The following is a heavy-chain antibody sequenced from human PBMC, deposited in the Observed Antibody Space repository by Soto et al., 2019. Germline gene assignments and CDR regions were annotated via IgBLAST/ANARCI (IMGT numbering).Heavy chain of an antibody. V-gene: IGHV3-30-3*01. D-gene: IGHD3-3*01. CDR2: MSYDGSDK. J-gene: IGHJ6*02. CDR1: GFTFSTFA. Sequence: QVQLVESGGGVVQPGKSLRLSCAASGFTFSTFAMHWVRQAPGKGLEWMAIMSYDGSDKNYADSVKGRFTISRDNSKSTLYLQMNSLKPEDAAVYYCARGGITIFGVGGYYHGMDVWGQGTTVTVSS. CDR3: ARGGITIFGVGGYYHGMDV.